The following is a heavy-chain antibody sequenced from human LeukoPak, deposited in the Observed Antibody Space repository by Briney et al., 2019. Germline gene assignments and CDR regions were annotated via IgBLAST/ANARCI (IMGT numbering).Heavy chain of an antibody. CDR1: GFTFSSNY. CDR2: IYSGGST. J-gene: IGHJ4*02. Sequence: GGSLRLSCAASGFTFSSNYMSWDRQAPGKGLEWVSVIYSGGSTYYSDSVKGRFTISRDNSKNTLYLQMNSLRAEDTAVYYCARDNGVGATLFDYWGQGTLVTVSS. CDR3: ARDNGVGATLFDY. D-gene: IGHD1-26*01. V-gene: IGHV3-53*01.